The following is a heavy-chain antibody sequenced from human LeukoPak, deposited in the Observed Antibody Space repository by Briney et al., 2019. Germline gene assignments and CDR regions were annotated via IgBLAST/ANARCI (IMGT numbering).Heavy chain of an antibody. CDR1: GFTFSGYA. CDR3: AKSSSSWSYYFNY. CDR2: VTITGSSP. D-gene: IGHD6-13*01. J-gene: IGHJ4*02. Sequence: GGSLRLSCAASGFTFSGYAMAWVRQAPGKGLEWVSSVTITGSSPSYADSVKGRFTVSRDNSKNTLYLQMNSLRAEDTAVYFCAKSSSSWSYYFNYWGQGTLVTVSS. V-gene: IGHV3-23*01.